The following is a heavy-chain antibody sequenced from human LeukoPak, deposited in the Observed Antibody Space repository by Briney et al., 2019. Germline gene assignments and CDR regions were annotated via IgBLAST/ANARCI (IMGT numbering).Heavy chain of an antibody. CDR2: INPSGGST. Sequence: GASVKVSCKASGYTFTSYYMHWVRQAPGQGLEWMGIINPSGGSTSYAQKFQGRVTMTRDTSTSTVYMELSSLRSEDTAVYYCARDGDKYCSSKSCYSGYYYYGMDVWGQGTTVTVSS. CDR3: ARDGDKYCSSKSCYSGYYYYGMDV. CDR1: GYTFTSYY. D-gene: IGHD2-2*01. J-gene: IGHJ6*02. V-gene: IGHV1-46*01.